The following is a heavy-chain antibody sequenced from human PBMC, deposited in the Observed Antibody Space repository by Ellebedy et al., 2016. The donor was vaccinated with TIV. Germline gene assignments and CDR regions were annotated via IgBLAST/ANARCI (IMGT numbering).Heavy chain of an antibody. J-gene: IGHJ6*03. CDR1: GGSFSGYY. CDR3: ARGLGGYYGSGYYYYYMDV. D-gene: IGHD3-10*01. CDR2: INHSGST. V-gene: IGHV4-34*01. Sequence: SETLSLXXAVYGGSFSGYYWSWIRQPPGKGLEWIGEINHSGSTNYNPSLKSRVTISVDTSKNQFSLKLSSVTAADTAVYYWARGLGGYYGSGYYYYYMDVWGKGTTVTVSS.